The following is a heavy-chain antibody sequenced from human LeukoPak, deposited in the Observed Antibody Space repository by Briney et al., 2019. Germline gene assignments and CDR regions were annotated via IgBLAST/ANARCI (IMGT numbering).Heavy chain of an antibody. CDR1: GFTFSTYG. CDR2: ISYDGSNK. CDR3: AKQKKYSSSWYGDY. Sequence: GRSLRLSCAASGFTFSTYGMHWVRQAPGKGLEWVAVISYDGSNKYYADSVKGRFTISRDNSKNTLYLQMNSLRAEDTAVYYCAKQKKYSSSWYGDYWGQGTLVTVSS. J-gene: IGHJ4*02. D-gene: IGHD6-13*01. V-gene: IGHV3-30*18.